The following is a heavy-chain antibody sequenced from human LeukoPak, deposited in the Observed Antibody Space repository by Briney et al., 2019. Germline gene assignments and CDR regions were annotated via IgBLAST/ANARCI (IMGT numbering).Heavy chain of an antibody. J-gene: IGHJ4*02. CDR2: INPSGGST. Sequence: ASVKVSCKASGYTFTSYYMHWVRQAPGQGLECMGIINPSGGSTSYAQKFQGRVTMTRDTSTSTVYMELSSLRSEDTAVYYCARARPGVTYFDYWGQGTLVTVSS. CDR3: ARARPGVTYFDY. D-gene: IGHD4-23*01. V-gene: IGHV1-46*01. CDR1: GYTFTSYY.